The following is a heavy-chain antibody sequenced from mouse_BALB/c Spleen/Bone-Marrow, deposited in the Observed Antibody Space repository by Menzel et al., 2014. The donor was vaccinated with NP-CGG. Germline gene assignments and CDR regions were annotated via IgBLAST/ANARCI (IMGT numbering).Heavy chain of an antibody. CDR2: INPGSSTI. D-gene: IGHD1-2*01. Sequence: EVKLLESGGCLVQPGGSLNLACVASGFDFGRYWMSWARQAPGKGLEWIGEINPGSSTINYSPSLKDKFIISRDNAKNTLYLQMSKVRSEDTGLYYCARLGHFGYHGNWGQGTTRTGSS. J-gene: IGHJ2*01. CDR1: GFDFGRYW. CDR3: ARLGHFGYHGN. V-gene: IGHV4-2*02.